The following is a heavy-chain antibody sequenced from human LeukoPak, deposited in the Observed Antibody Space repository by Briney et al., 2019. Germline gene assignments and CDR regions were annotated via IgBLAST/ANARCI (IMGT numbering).Heavy chain of an antibody. V-gene: IGHV4-61*02. J-gene: IGHJ2*01. Sequence: SETLSLTCSVSGASITSGSYYWNWIRQPAGEGLEWIGRIYTRGNTNYNPSLKSRVTISLDSSKNQFSLNLSSVTAADTAVFYCARPANNYYDSSGYYPKPYWYFDLWGRGTLVTVSS. D-gene: IGHD3-22*01. CDR2: IYTRGNT. CDR1: GASITSGSYY. CDR3: ARPANNYYDSSGYYPKPYWYFDL.